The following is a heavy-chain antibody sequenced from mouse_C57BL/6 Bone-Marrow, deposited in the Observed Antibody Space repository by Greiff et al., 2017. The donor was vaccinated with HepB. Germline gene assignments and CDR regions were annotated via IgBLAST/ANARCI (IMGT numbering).Heavy chain of an antibody. J-gene: IGHJ4*01. V-gene: IGHV1-76*01. Sequence: QVQLKQSGAELVRPGASVKLSCKASGYTFTDYYINWVKQRPGQGLEWIARIYPGSGNTYYNEKFKGKATLTAEKSSSTAYMQLSSLTSEDSAVYFCARGGYYGRMDYWGQGTSVTVSS. CDR2: IYPGSGNT. CDR1: GYTFTDYY. D-gene: IGHD1-2*01. CDR3: ARGGYYGRMDY.